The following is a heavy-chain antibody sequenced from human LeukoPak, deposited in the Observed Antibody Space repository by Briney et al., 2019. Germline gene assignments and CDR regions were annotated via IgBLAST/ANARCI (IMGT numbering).Heavy chain of an antibody. V-gene: IGHV4-39*07. D-gene: IGHD2-15*01. CDR2: IYYSGST. CDR1: GENFSIYF. CDR3: ARASGRGGSTNWFDP. J-gene: IGHJ5*02. Sequence: SETLSLTCAVYGENFSIYFYSWIRQPPGKGLEWIGSIYYSGSTYYNPSLKSRVTISVDTSKNQFSLKLSSVTAADTAVYYCARASGRGGSTNWFDPWGQGTLVTVSS.